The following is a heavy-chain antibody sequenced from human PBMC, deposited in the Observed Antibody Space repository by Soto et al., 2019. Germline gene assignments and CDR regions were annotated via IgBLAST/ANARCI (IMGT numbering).Heavy chain of an antibody. V-gene: IGHV3-15*06. CDR3: TTAGTRVGYTGSY. D-gene: IGHD1-26*01. CDR1: GFSFSDAW. Sequence: LRLSCEASGFSFSDAWMSWVRQIPGRGLEWVGRVKTTSERGTTNYAAPVMGRFTVSRDDSKNTLYLQMDALRAEDTAVYYCTTAGTRVGYTGSYWGQGTQVTVSS. J-gene: IGHJ4*02. CDR2: VKTTSERGTT.